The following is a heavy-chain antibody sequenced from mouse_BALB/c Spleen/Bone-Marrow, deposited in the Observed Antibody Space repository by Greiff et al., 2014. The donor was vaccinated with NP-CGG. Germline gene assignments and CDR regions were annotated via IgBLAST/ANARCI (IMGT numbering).Heavy chain of an antibody. Sequence: EVKLMESGAELVKPGASVKLSCTASGFNIKDTYMHWVKQRPEQGLEWIGRIDPAYGNTKYDPKFQGKATITADTSSNTAYLQLSSLTSEDTAVYYCAFYYYGSSLFAYWGQGTLVTVSA. CDR1: GFNIKDTY. J-gene: IGHJ3*01. D-gene: IGHD1-1*01. CDR3: AFYYYGSSLFAY. V-gene: IGHV14-3*02. CDR2: IDPAYGNT.